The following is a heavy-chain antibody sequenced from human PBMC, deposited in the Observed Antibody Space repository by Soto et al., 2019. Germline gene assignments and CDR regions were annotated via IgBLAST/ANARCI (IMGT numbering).Heavy chain of an antibody. CDR1: GGSISSGDYY. V-gene: IGHV4-30-4*01. J-gene: IGHJ6*02. Sequence: SETLSLTCTVSGGSISSGDYYWSWIRQPPGKGLEWIGYIYYSGSTYYNPSLKSRVTISVDTSKNQFSLKLSSVTAADTAVYYCARAVRGYDSSGTHYGMDVWGQGTTVTVSS. CDR2: IYYSGST. D-gene: IGHD3-22*01. CDR3: ARAVRGYDSSGTHYGMDV.